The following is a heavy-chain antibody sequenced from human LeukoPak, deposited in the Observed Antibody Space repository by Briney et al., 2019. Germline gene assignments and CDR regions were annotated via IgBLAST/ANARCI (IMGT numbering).Heavy chain of an antibody. D-gene: IGHD4-23*01. V-gene: IGHV3-11*04. CDR1: GFTFSDYY. CDR2: ISSSGSTI. CDR3: ARHTWYLQEDWFDP. Sequence: GGSLRLSCAASGFTFSDYYMSWIRQAPGKGLEWVSYISSSGSTIYYADSVKGRFTISRDNAKNSLYLQMNSLRAEDTAVYYCARHTWYLQEDWFDPWGQGTLVTVSS. J-gene: IGHJ5*02.